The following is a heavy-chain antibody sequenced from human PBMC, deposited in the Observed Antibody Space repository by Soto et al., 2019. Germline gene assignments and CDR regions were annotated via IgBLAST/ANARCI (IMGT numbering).Heavy chain of an antibody. CDR1: GGSISSGGYY. J-gene: IGHJ3*02. CDR3: ARIAAAGQTLRPFDI. CDR2: IYYSGST. V-gene: IGHV4-31*03. Sequence: QVQLQESGPGLVKPSQTLSLTCTVSGGSISSGGYYWSWIRQHPGKGLEWIGYIYYSGSTYYNPSLKSRVTISVDPSKNQFSLKLSSVTAADTAVYYCARIAAAGQTLRPFDIWGQGTMVTVSS. D-gene: IGHD6-13*01.